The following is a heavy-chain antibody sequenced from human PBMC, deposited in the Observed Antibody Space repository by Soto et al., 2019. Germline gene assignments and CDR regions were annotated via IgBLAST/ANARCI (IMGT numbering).Heavy chain of an antibody. CDR1: GFTFSDHY. CDR2: TRNEANSYTT. CDR3: ARGGYCSAVSCHSDNYCMDI. D-gene: IGHD2-15*01. V-gene: IGHV3-72*01. Sequence: GGSLRLSCAASGFTFSDHYMDWVRQAPGKGLEWVGRTRNEANSYTTEYAASVKGRFTISRDDSKNSLFLHLNSLKTEATAVYHCARGGYCSAVSCHSDNYCMDIWDQRTTVTVSS. J-gene: IGHJ6*02.